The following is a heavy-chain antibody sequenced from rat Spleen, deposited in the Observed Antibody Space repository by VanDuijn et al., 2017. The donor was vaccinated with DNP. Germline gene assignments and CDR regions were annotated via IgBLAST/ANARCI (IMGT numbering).Heavy chain of an antibody. J-gene: IGHJ2*01. CDR3: ARWGTYFDY. Sequence: EVQLQESGPGLVKPSQSLSLTCSVPGYSITSNYWGWIRQFPGNKMEYIGHIPYSVNTNFNPSLISRISITRDTSKNQFFLQLNSITTEDTATYYCARWGTYFDYWGQGVMVTVSS. CDR2: IPYSVNT. CDR1: GYSITSNY. V-gene: IGHV3-1*01.